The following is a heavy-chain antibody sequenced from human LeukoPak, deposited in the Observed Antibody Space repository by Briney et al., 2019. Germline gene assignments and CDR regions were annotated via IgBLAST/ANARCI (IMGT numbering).Heavy chain of an antibody. CDR2: IYPGDSDT. CDR1: GYIFTSYW. D-gene: IGHD6-13*01. Sequence: GESLQISCKGSGYIFTSYWIGWVRQIPGKGREWMGIIYPGDSDTRYSPSFQGQVTISADKSISTAYLQWSSLKASDTAMYYCARHVIAAAKLWGMDVWGKGTTVTVSS. CDR3: ARHVIAAAKLWGMDV. J-gene: IGHJ6*04. V-gene: IGHV5-51*01.